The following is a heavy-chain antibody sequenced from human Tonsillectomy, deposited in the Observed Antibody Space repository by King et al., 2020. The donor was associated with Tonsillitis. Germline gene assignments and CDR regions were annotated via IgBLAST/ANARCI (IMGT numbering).Heavy chain of an antibody. Sequence: VQLQQWGAGLLKPSETLSLTCAVYGGSFSGYYWSWIRQPPGKGLEWIGEINHSGSTNYNPSLKSRVTISVDTSKNQFSLKLSSVTAADTAVYYCARGGINGDYASDWGQGTLVTVSS. CDR1: GGSFSGYY. V-gene: IGHV4-34*01. D-gene: IGHD4-17*01. CDR3: ARGGINGDYASD. J-gene: IGHJ4*02. CDR2: INHSGST.